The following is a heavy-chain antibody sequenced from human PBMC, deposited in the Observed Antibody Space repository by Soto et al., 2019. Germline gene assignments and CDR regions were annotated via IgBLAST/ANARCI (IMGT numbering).Heavy chain of an antibody. CDR1: GFSFSSDD. V-gene: IGHV3-30*18. CDR3: AKLGYYDRSGYPGHFDS. J-gene: IGHJ4*02. CDR2: TSNDGSKK. Sequence: QVQLAESGGGVVQPGRSLRLSCAASGFSFSSDDMHWVRQAPGKGLEWVAVTSNDGSKKNYADSVKGRFTISRDNSKNTLYLEINSLRAEDTAVYYCAKLGYYDRSGYPGHFDSWGQGTLVTVSS. D-gene: IGHD3-22*01.